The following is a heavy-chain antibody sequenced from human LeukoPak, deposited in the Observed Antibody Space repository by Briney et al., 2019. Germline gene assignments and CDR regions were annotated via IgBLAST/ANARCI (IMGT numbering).Heavy chain of an antibody. V-gene: IGHV3-74*01. D-gene: IGHD2-2*01. Sequence: PGGSLRLSCAASGFTFSIYWVHWVRQAPGKGLVWVSSINSDGSSTSYADSVKGRFTISRDNAKNTLYLQMNTLRAEDTAVYYCARDRDCSSTSCYAPFDYWGQGTLVTVSS. CDR1: GFTFSIYW. CDR3: ARDRDCSSTSCYAPFDY. CDR2: INSDGSST. J-gene: IGHJ4*02.